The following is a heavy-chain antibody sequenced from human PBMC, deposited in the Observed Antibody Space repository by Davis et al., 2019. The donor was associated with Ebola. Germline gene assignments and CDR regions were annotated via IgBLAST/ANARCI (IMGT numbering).Heavy chain of an antibody. CDR3: ARFFKFSGTSYYYYGMDV. Sequence: GESLKISCAASGFTFSNYDMHWVRQTSGKGLEWVSVIGAAGDTYYSDSVKGRFTISRDNAKNSLYLQMNSLRAEDTAVYYCARFFKFSGTSYYYYGMDVWGQGTTVTVSS. D-gene: IGHD6-13*01. CDR2: IGAAGDT. CDR1: GFTFSNYD. J-gene: IGHJ6*02. V-gene: IGHV3-13*01.